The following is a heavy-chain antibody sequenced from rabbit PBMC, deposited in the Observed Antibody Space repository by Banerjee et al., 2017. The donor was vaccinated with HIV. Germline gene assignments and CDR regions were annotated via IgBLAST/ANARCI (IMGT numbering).Heavy chain of an antibody. Sequence: QEQLVESGGGLVQPEGSLTLTCTASGFSFSTYYMCWVRQAPGKGLERIGCIDGGNSGSTGYASWVNGRFTISKTSSTTVTLQMTSLTAADTATYFCARDGYGGAGAFNLWGPGTLVTVS. D-gene: IGHD4-2*01. CDR2: IDGGNSGST. V-gene: IGHV1S45*01. CDR3: ARDGYGGAGAFNL. CDR1: GFSFSTYY. J-gene: IGHJ4*01.